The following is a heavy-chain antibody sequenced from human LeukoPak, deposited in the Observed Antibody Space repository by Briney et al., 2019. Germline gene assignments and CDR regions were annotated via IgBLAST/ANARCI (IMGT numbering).Heavy chain of an antibody. D-gene: IGHD3-3*01. J-gene: IGHJ4*02. CDR1: GGSFSGYY. CDR2: IYYSGST. CDR3: ARGSRDYDFWSGLLFDY. V-gene: IGHV4-59*01. Sequence: SETLSLTCAVYGGSFSGYYWSWIRQPPGKGLEWIGYIYYSGSTNYNPSLKSRVTISVDTSKNQFSLKLSSVTAADTAVYYCARGSRDYDFWSGLLFDYWGQGTLVTVSS.